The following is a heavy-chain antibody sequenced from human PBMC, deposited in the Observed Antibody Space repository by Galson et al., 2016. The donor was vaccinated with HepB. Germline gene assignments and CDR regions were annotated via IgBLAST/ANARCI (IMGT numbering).Heavy chain of an antibody. CDR3: AATTVGSGGTRRFDH. V-gene: IGHV3-23*01. CDR1: GFRFSSYA. CDR2: ISGTSGVT. J-gene: IGHJ4*01. D-gene: IGHD4-11*01. Sequence: SLRLSCAASGFRFSSYAMSWVRQAPGKGLEWVLAISGTSGVTYYADSVRGRFTISRDNAGTSLFLQMDSLRVDDTAVYYCAATTVGSGGTRRFDHWGHGILVTVSS.